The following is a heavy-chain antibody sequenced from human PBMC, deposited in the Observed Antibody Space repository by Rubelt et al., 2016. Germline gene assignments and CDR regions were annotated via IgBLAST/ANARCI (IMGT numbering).Heavy chain of an antibody. Sequence: QVQLVQSGAEVKKPGASVKVSCKASGYTFTSYGISWVRQAPGQGLEWMGWISAYNGNTNYAQKIKGRVTWTTETSTSTAYMELRSLRSADTALYYCARRDGYNWDDAFDIWGQGTMVTVSS. D-gene: IGHD5-24*01. CDR1: GYTFTSYG. CDR3: ARRDGYNWDDAFDI. J-gene: IGHJ3*02. V-gene: IGHV1-18*01. CDR2: ISAYNGNT.